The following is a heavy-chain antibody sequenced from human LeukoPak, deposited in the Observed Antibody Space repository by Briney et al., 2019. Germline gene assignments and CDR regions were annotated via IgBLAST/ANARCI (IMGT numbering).Heavy chain of an antibody. CDR3: ATVPLGSKDAFDI. CDR2: INPSGGST. J-gene: IGHJ3*02. D-gene: IGHD1-26*01. CDR1: GYTFTSYY. Sequence: GASVKVSCKASGYTFTSYYMHWVRQAPGQGLEWMGIINPSGGSTSYAQKFQGRVTMTEDTSTDTAYMELSSLRSEDTAAYYCATVPLGSKDAFDIWGQGTMVTVSS. V-gene: IGHV1-46*01.